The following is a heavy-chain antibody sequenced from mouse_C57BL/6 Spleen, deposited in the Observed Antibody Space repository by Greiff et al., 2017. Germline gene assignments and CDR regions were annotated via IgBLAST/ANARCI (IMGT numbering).Heavy chain of an antibody. CDR1: GFTFSSYG. J-gene: IGHJ4*01. CDR2: ISSGGSYT. CDR3: ASIYYDYDDAMDY. Sequence: EVQGVESGGDLVKPGGSLKLSCAASGFTFSSYGMSWVRQTPDKRLEWVATISSGGSYTSYQDSVKGRFTISRDTAKNTLYLQMSSLKSEDTAMYYCASIYYDYDDAMDYWGQGTSVTVAS. D-gene: IGHD2-4*01. V-gene: IGHV5-6*01.